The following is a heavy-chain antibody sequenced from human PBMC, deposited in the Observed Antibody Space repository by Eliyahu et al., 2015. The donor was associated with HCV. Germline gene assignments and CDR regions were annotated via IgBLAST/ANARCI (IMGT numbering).Heavy chain of an antibody. V-gene: IGHV3-23*01. CDR1: XFTFXSYA. CDR2: ISGSGGTI. CDR3: AKDYCSSTTCSGASDY. D-gene: IGHD2-2*01. J-gene: IGHJ4*02. Sequence: EVQLLESGGGLVQPGGSLRLSCAASXFTFXSYAMSWVRQAPGKGLEWVSSISGSGGTIYYADSVKGRFTISRDNSKNTLYLQMNSLRAEDTAVYYCAKDYCSSTTCSGASDYWGQGTLVTVSS.